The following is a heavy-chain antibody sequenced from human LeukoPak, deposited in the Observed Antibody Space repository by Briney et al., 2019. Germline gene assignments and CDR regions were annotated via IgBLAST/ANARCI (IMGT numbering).Heavy chain of an antibody. CDR1: DGSISSYY. CDR2: IYYSGST. CDR3: ARTAGSGSYYPLDY. V-gene: IGHV4-59*01. J-gene: IGHJ4*02. Sequence: PSETLSLTCTVSDGSISSYYWSWIRKPPGKGLEWIGYIYYSGSTNYNPSLKSRVTISVDTSKNQFSLKLSSVTAADTAVYYCARTAGSGSYYPLDYWGQGTLVTVSS. D-gene: IGHD3-10*01.